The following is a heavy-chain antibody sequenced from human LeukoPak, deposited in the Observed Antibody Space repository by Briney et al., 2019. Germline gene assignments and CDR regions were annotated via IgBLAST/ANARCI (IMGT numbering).Heavy chain of an antibody. CDR3: VTWVQLTYYYYGMGV. J-gene: IGHJ6*02. CDR1: GDTFTSYD. V-gene: IGHV1-8*01. Sequence: ASVKVSCKASGDTFTSYDIYWVRPATGQGLEWMGWMNPNSGNTGYAEKFQGRVTMTRNTSISTAYMELSSLRSEDTAVYYCVTWVQLTYYYYGMGVWGQGTTVTVSS. D-gene: IGHD3-10*01. CDR2: MNPNSGNT.